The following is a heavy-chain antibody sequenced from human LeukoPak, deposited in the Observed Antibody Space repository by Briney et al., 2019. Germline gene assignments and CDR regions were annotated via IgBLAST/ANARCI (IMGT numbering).Heavy chain of an antibody. V-gene: IGHV4-38-2*02. CDR3: ARAWYQGGSDF. D-gene: IGHD1-14*01. Sequence: PSETLSLTCTVSGYSITNGHYWGWIRQPPGQGLEWIGSIYHTGDTYYNPSLKSRVTISGDMSQNQFSLRLTSVTAADMAVYYCARAWYQGGSDFWGQGTMVTVSS. J-gene: IGHJ3*01. CDR2: IYHTGDT. CDR1: GYSITNGHY.